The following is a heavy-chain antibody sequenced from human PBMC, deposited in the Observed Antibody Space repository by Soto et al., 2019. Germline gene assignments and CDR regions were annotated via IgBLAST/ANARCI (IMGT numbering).Heavy chain of an antibody. CDR1: GFIFSNYW. CDR3: AKVKFKPYYYDSSGPSGNAFDI. CDR2: ISNDGSIT. V-gene: IGHV3-74*01. D-gene: IGHD3-22*01. J-gene: IGHJ3*02. Sequence: GGSLRLSCEASGFIFSNYWMHWVRQTPGTGLVWVSRISNDGSITNYADSVKGRFTISRDNSKNTLYLQMNSLRAEDTAVYYCAKVKFKPYYYDSSGPSGNAFDIWGQGTMVTVSS.